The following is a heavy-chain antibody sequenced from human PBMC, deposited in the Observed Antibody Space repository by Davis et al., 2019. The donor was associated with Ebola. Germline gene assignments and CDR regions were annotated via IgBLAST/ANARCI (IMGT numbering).Heavy chain of an antibody. CDR2: IFRTGAT. D-gene: IGHD4-17*01. CDR1: GGSIRSSSHY. CDR3: ATHMTTVTTGWFDP. J-gene: IGHJ5*02. Sequence: MPSETLSLTCTVSGGSIRSSSHYWGWIRQPPGKGLEWMGSIFRTGATSYNPSLKSRVTISVDTSKNQFSLKLSSVTAADTAVYYCATHMTTVTTGWFDPWGQGTLVTVSS. V-gene: IGHV4-39*07.